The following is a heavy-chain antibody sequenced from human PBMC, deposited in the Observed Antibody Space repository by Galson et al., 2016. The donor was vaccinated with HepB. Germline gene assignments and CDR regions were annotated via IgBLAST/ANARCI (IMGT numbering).Heavy chain of an antibody. Sequence: SLRLSCAASGFTFITSVMSWVRQTPGKGLEWVSSFRGRANTQYADSVRGRFTASRDDSKGTLFLQMNSLTADDTAVYYCAKDIQMGVPAAFDYWGQGTLVTVSS. J-gene: IGHJ4*02. CDR2: FRGRANT. V-gene: IGHV3-23*01. CDR3: AKDIQMGVPAAFDY. CDR1: GFTFITSV. D-gene: IGHD2-2*01.